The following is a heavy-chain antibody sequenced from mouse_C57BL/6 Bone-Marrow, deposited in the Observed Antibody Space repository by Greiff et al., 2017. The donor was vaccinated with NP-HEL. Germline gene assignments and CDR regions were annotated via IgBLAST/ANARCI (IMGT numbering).Heavy chain of an antibody. CDR1: GYTFTDYY. Sequence: EVKLQESGPVLVKPGASVKMSCKASGYTFTDYYMNWVKQSHGKSLEWIGVINPYNGGTSYNQKFKGKATLTVDKSYSTAYMELNSLTSEDSAFYYCAPYGDPYYFDYWGQGTTLTVSS. V-gene: IGHV1-19*01. J-gene: IGHJ2*01. D-gene: IGHD1-2*01. CDR2: INPYNGGT. CDR3: APYGDPYYFDY.